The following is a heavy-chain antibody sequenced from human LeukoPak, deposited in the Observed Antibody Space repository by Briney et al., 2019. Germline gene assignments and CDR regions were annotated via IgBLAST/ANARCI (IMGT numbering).Heavy chain of an antibody. D-gene: IGHD3-22*01. CDR3: ARDMGLTQYDSSGYYDY. Sequence: GGSLRLSCVASGFTFDDYAMHWVRQAPGKGLEWVSGISWDSGSVGFADSVKGRFTISRDNAKNSLSLQMSGLRAEDTALYYCARDMGLTQYDSSGYYDYWGQGTLVTVSS. CDR2: ISWDSGSV. CDR1: GFTFDDYA. J-gene: IGHJ4*02. V-gene: IGHV3-9*01.